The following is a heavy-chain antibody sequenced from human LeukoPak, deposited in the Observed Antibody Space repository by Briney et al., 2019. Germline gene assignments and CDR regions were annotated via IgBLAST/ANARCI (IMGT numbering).Heavy chain of an antibody. CDR2: ISGDRSLR. J-gene: IGHJ4*02. CDR3: ARDANGYASPPDY. V-gene: IGHV3-48*01. Sequence: PGGSLRLSCAASGFTFSSYGMHWVRQAPGKGLEWISYISGDRSLRFYADSVKGRFTISRDDAKNSVFLQMDSLRAEDTAVYYCARDANGYASPPDYWGQGTLVTVSS. D-gene: IGHD5-18*01. CDR1: GFTFSSYG.